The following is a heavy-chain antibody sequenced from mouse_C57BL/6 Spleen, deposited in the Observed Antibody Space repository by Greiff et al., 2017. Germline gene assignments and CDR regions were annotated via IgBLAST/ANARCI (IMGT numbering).Heavy chain of an antibody. CDR1: GFTFSSYA. V-gene: IGHV5-4*01. CDR3: ARGEVYGYDAMDY. CDR2: ISDGGSYT. Sequence: EVHLVESGGGLVKPGGSLKLSCAASGFTFSSYAMSWVRQTPEKRLEWVATISDGGSYTYYTDNVKGRFTISRDNAKNNLYLQMSQLKSEDTAMYYCARGEVYGYDAMDYWGQGTSVTVSS. J-gene: IGHJ4*01. D-gene: IGHD1-1*02.